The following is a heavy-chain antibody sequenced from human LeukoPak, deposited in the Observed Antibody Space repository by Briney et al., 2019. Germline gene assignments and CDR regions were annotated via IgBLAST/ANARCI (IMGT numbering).Heavy chain of an antibody. D-gene: IGHD1-26*01. CDR1: GFTFSSYG. Sequence: GGSLRLSCAASGFTFSSYGMHWVRQAPGKGLEWVAFIRYDGSNKYYADSVKGRFTISRDNSKNTLYLQMNSLRAEDTAVYYCASRNYVPVGATRGYFDYWGQGTLVTVSS. V-gene: IGHV3-30*02. J-gene: IGHJ4*02. CDR2: IRYDGSNK. CDR3: ASRNYVPVGATRGYFDY.